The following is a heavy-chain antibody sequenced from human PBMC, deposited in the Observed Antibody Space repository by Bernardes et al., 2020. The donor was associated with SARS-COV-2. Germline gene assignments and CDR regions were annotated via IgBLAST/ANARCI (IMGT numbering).Heavy chain of an antibody. CDR2: INIDGSKI. CDR1: GFTLSSYW. CDR3: VRDLVGNEEY. J-gene: IGHJ4*02. D-gene: IGHD2-2*01. Sequence: VGSLSLSCAASGFTLSSYWMHWVRQAPGKGLVWVSRINIDGSKINHADSVKGRFSISRDTAKNTLYLQMNSLRAEDTAVYHCVRDLVGNEEYWGQGTLVTVSS. V-gene: IGHV3-74*01.